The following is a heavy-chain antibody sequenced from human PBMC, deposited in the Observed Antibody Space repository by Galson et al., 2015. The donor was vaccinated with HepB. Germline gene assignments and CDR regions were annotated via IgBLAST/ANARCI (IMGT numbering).Heavy chain of an antibody. J-gene: IGHJ4*02. Sequence: SLRLSCAASGFTLSSYSMNWVRQAPGKGLEWVSYMSGISSTIYYADSVKGRFTISRDDAKNSLYLQMNRLRAEDTAVYYCARESIYYDTSGYLKRGNYFDYWGQGTLLTVSS. D-gene: IGHD3-22*01. CDR2: MSGISSTI. CDR3: ARESIYYDTSGYLKRGNYFDY. CDR1: GFTLSSYS. V-gene: IGHV3-48*01.